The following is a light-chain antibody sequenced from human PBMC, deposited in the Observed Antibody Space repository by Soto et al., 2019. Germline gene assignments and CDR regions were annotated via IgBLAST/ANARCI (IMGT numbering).Light chain of an antibody. CDR2: LDSDGIH. J-gene: IGLJ2*01. CDR3: QTWGTGIVV. Sequence: QPVLTQSPSASASLGASVKLTCTLSSGHSTYAIAWHQQQPEKGHRYLMKLDSDGIHSKGDGIPDRFSGSSSGAERYLTISSLQSEDEADYYCQTWGTGIVVFGGGTKLTVL. V-gene: IGLV4-69*02. CDR1: SGHSTYA.